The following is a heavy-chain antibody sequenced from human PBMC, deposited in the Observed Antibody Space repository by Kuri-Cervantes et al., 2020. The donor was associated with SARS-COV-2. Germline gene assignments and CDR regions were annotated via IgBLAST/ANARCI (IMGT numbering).Heavy chain of an antibody. V-gene: IGHV1-18*04. D-gene: IGHD1/OR15-1a*01. CDR1: GYTFTSYY. CDR2: ISAYNGNT. CDR3: ATTPPNNYYYMDV. J-gene: IGHJ6*03. Sequence: ASVKVSCKASGYTFTSYYMHWVRQAPGQGLEWMGWISAYNGNTNYAQKLQGRVTMTTDTSTSTAYMELRSLRSDDTAVYYCATTPPNNYYYMDVWGKGTTVTVSS.